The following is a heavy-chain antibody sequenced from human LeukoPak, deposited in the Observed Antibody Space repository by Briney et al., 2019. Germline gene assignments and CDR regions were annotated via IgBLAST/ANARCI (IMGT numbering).Heavy chain of an antibody. CDR2: IRSRAYGGTT. J-gene: IGHJ6*02. V-gene: IGHV3-49*04. Sequence: GGSLRLSCSSYGFTFGVHSMSWVRQAPGKGLEWVGFIRSRAYGGTTEYAASVKSRFSISRDDSKGMAYLKMNSLKIEDTAVYYCSRGPIQLWVHNGMDVWGQGTTVIVSS. CDR1: GFTFGVHS. D-gene: IGHD5-18*01. CDR3: SRGPIQLWVHNGMDV.